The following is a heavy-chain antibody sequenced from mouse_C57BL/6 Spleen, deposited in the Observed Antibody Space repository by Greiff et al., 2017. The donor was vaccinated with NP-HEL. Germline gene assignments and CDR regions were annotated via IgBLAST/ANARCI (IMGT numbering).Heavy chain of an antibody. CDR2: IRNKANGYTT. Sequence: EVKLMESGGGLVQPGGSLSLSCAASGFTFTDYYMSWVRQPPGKALEWLGFIRNKANGYTTEYSASVKGRFTSSRDNSQSILYLQMNALRAEDSATYYCARYTYYDYGDAWFAYWGQGTLVTVSA. V-gene: IGHV7-3*01. J-gene: IGHJ3*01. CDR3: ARYTYYDYGDAWFAY. D-gene: IGHD2-4*01. CDR1: GFTFTDYY.